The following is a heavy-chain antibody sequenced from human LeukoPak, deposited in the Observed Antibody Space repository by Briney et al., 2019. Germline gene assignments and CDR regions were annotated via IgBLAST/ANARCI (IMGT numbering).Heavy chain of an antibody. V-gene: IGHV3-23*01. CDR2: VSGSAFST. Sequence: GGSLRLSCAASGFTFGSYGMSWVRQAPGKGLEWVSAVSGSAFSTYYADSVKGRFTISRDNSKDALYLQMNTLRAEDTAVYYCAKDTGSGYDYFSYYFDYWGQGTLVTVSS. J-gene: IGHJ4*02. D-gene: IGHD5-12*01. CDR1: GFTFGSYG. CDR3: AKDTGSGYDYFSYYFDY.